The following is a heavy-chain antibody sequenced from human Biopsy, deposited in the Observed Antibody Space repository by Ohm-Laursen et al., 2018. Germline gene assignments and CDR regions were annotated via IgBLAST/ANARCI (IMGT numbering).Heavy chain of an antibody. CDR3: ATAIDRRFDY. D-gene: IGHD3-22*01. Sequence: PRLSCAASGFTFSDYYMSWIRQAPGKGLEFIPYISSSSSTISYADSVKGRFTISRDNAKKSLYLQLNSLRAEDTAVYYCATAIDRRFDYWGQGTLVTVSS. CDR2: ISSSSSTI. CDR1: GFTFSDYY. V-gene: IGHV3-11*01. J-gene: IGHJ4*02.